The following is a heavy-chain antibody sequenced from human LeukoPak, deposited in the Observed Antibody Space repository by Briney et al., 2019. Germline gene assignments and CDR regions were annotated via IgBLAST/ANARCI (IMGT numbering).Heavy chain of an antibody. D-gene: IGHD5-18*01. J-gene: IGHJ4*02. CDR3: ARLVWRQLHGRFDY. V-gene: IGHV4-38-2*02. Sequence: KPSETLSLTCSVSGSSITSGYYWGWIRQPPGKGLEWIGSIYPGGNTYYNPSLRSRVTISVDTSNDFFSLHLISVTAADTALYYCARLVWRQLHGRFDYWGRGNLVTVSS. CDR2: IYPGGNT. CDR1: GSSITSGYY.